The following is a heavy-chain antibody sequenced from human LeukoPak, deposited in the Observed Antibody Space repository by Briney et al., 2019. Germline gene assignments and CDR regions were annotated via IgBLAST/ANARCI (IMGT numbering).Heavy chain of an antibody. V-gene: IGHV4-39*02. CDR2: RYYSGST. J-gene: IGHJ4*02. D-gene: IGHD3-22*01. Sequence: PSETLSLTCTVSGGSIRSGSHYWAWIRQPPGKGLEWIGSRYYSGSTYYNPSLENRVTISIDTSKNHFSLKLSSLSAADTSVYYCAKRDDSGGNLVDLWGQGTLVTVS. CDR1: GGSIRSGSHY. CDR3: AKRDDSGGNLVDL.